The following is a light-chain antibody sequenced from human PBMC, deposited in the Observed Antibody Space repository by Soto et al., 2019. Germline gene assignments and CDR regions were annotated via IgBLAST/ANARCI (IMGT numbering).Light chain of an antibody. J-gene: IGKJ1*01. CDR3: QQYNNWPRT. CDR2: GAS. Sequence: EIVMTQSPSTLSVSPGERVTLSCMASQSVSSNLAWYQQKPWQAPRLLIYGASTMATSIPARFSGSGSGTGFTLIISSLQSQDFAVYYCQQYNNWPRTFGQGTKVAIK. V-gene: IGKV3-15*01. CDR1: QSVSSN.